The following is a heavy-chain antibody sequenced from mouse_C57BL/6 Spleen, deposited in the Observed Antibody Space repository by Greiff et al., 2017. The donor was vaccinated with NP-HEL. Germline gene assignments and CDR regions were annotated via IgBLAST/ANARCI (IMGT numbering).Heavy chain of an antibody. CDR3: ARRGANWDGFAY. Sequence: EVQLQQSGPELVKPGASVKISCKASGYSFTGYYMNWVKQSPEKSLEWIGEINPSTGGTTYNQKFKAKATLTVDKSSSTAYMQLKSLTSEDSAVYYCARRGANWDGFAYWGQGTLVTVS. J-gene: IGHJ3*01. D-gene: IGHD4-1*01. CDR2: INPSTGGT. CDR1: GYSFTGYY. V-gene: IGHV1-42*01.